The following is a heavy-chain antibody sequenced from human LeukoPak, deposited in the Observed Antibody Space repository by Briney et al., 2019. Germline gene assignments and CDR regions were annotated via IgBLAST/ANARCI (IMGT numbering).Heavy chain of an antibody. CDR2: IYYSGST. J-gene: IGHJ4*02. CDR1: GGSISSYY. CDR3: ARERGSGWYVDY. V-gene: IGHV4-59*01. Sequence: PSETLSLTCTVSGGSISSYYWSWIRQPPGKGLEWIGYIYYSGSTNYNPSLKSRVTISVDTSKNQLSLKLSSVTAADTAVYYCARERGSGWYVDYWGQGTLVTVPS. D-gene: IGHD6-19*01.